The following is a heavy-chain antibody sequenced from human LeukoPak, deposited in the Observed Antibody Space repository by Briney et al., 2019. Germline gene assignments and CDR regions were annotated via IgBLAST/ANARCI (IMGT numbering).Heavy chain of an antibody. V-gene: IGHV3-7*01. D-gene: IGHD4-23*01. CDR1: GFTFSTYW. CDR3: ARGFTLFAEEVAFDI. Sequence: GGSLRLSCAASGFTFSTYWMTWVRQAPGKGLEWVANIKQDGGDKSYVDSVRGRFTISRDNAKNSLYLQMNNLRAEDTAVYYCARGFTLFAEEVAFDIWGQGTMVTVSS. J-gene: IGHJ3*02. CDR2: IKQDGGDK.